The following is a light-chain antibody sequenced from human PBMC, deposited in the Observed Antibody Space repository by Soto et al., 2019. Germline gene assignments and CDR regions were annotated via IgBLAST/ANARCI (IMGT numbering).Light chain of an antibody. CDR3: CSYAGGVTFNV. Sequence: QSALTQPASVSGSPGQSITISCTGTSSDVGSYNLVSWYQQHPGKAPKLMIYEGSKRPSGVPNRFSASKSGNTASLGISGLQAEDEADYYCCSYAGGVTFNVFGTGTKVTVL. V-gene: IGLV2-23*01. J-gene: IGLJ1*01. CDR2: EGS. CDR1: SSDVGSYNL.